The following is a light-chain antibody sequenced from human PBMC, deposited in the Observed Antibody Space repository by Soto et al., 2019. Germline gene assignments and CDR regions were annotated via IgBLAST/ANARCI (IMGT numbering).Light chain of an antibody. CDR3: KQYGSSPYT. CDR2: GAS. V-gene: IGKV3-20*01. Sequence: EIVLTQSPGTLSLSPGERATLSCRASQSVSSSYLAWYQQKPGQAPRLLIYGASSRATGIPDRLSGSGSGTDFTLTISRLEPEDFAVYYCKQYGSSPYTFGQGTQLEIK. J-gene: IGKJ2*01. CDR1: QSVSSSY.